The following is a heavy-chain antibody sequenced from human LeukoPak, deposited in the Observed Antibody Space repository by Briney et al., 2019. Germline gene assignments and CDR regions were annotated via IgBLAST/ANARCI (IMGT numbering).Heavy chain of an antibody. J-gene: IGHJ4*02. V-gene: IGHV3-23*01. CDR1: GFTFSSSA. CDR2: ISVSGGTT. CDR3: VKLHLGPDS. Sequence: PGGSLRLSCAASGFTFSSSAMNWVRQAPGKGLEWVSAISVSGGTTYHADSVKGRFTISRDNYKNTLYLQMNSLTAEDTAVYYCVKLHLGPDSWGQGTLVTVSS.